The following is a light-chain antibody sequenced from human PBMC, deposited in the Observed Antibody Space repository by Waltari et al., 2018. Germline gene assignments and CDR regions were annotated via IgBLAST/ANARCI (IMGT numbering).Light chain of an antibody. Sequence: DIQMTQSPSSLSASVGDTVTITCRASQSISSWLAWYQQKPGKAPNLLIYKASSLQSGVPSRFSGSGSGTDFTLTISSPQPEDFATYFCLQYNSSPWTFGQGTKVEIK. CDR2: KAS. V-gene: IGKV1-12*01. J-gene: IGKJ1*01. CDR1: QSISSW. CDR3: LQYNSSPWT.